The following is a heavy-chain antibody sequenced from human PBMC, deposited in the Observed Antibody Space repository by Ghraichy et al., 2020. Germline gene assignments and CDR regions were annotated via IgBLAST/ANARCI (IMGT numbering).Heavy chain of an antibody. V-gene: IGHV3-74*01. CDR1: GFTFSGYW. Sequence: GGSLRLSCEASGFTFSGYWMRWVRQLPGKGLVWVSHIKTDGTTTNYADSVKGRFTISRDNAKNTLYLQMSSLRDEDTAVYYCVRGYNHAMDVWGQGITVTVSS. CDR2: IKTDGTTT. J-gene: IGHJ6*02. CDR3: VRGYNHAMDV.